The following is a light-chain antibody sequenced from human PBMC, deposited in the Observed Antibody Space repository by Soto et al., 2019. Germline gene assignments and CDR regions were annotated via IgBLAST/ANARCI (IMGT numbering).Light chain of an antibody. CDR3: QQYDNLPLT. CDR2: DAS. CDR1: QDISKS. V-gene: IGKV1-33*01. J-gene: IGKJ4*01. Sequence: DIQMTQSPSSLSASVGDRVTITCQAGQDISKSLNWYQQKPGKAPKLLIYDASNLETRVPSRFSGSGSGTDFTFTISSLQPEDIATYYCQQYDNLPLTFGGRTKVKIK.